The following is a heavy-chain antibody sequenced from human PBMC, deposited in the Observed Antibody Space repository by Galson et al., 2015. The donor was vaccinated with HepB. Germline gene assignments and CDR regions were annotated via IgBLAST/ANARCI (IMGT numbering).Heavy chain of an antibody. CDR1: GYSFTSYW. J-gene: IGHJ5*02. V-gene: IGHV5-10-1*01. Sequence: QSGAEVKKPGESLRISCKGSGYSFTSYWISWVRQMPGKGLEWMGRIDPSDSYTNYSPSFQGHVTISADKSISTAYLQWSSLKASDTAMYYCARHLFTAMDGNWFDPWGQGTLVTVSS. CDR2: IDPSDSYT. CDR3: ARHLFTAMDGNWFDP. D-gene: IGHD5-18*01.